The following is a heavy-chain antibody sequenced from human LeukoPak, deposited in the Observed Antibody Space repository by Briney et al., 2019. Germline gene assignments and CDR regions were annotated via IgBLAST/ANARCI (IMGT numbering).Heavy chain of an antibody. V-gene: IGHV4-34*01. J-gene: IGHJ3*02. CDR3: ARGTLWPVSFDI. CDR2: INHSGST. Sequence: SETLSLTCAVYGGSFSGYYWSWIRQPPGKGLEWIGEINHSGSTNYNPSLKSRVTISVDTSKNQFSLKLSSVTAADTAVYYCARGTLWPVSFDIWGQGTMVTVSS. CDR1: GGSFSGYY. D-gene: IGHD5-18*01.